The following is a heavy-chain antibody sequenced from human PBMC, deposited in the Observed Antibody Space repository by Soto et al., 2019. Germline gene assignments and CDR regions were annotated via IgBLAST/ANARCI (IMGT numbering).Heavy chain of an antibody. Sequence: QVQVVQSGVEVRRPGSSVKVSCKASGDTFKNCVISWVRQAPGQGLGWMGGIIPLFGTTGFAQRFQGRLTITTDESTTTAYMELSRLRSEDTATYYCAAELGFGKLSVVWGQGTTVIVSS. CDR1: GDTFKNCV. CDR3: AAELGFGKLSVV. CDR2: IIPLFGTT. V-gene: IGHV1-69*01. D-gene: IGHD3-10*01. J-gene: IGHJ6*02.